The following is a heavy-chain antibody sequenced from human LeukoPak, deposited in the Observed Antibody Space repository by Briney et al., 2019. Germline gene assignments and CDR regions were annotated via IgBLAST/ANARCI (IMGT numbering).Heavy chain of an antibody. J-gene: IGHJ5*02. D-gene: IGHD2-2*01. Sequence: PGGSLRLSCAASGFTFSSYEMHWVRQVPGKGLEWVSYISSSGGLIYYADSVKGRFTIARDNAKNSLYLQMNSLRAEDTAVYYCARDYSCDSRTCLFPPNWYDPWGPGTPVTVSS. V-gene: IGHV3-48*03. CDR3: ARDYSCDSRTCLFPPNWYDP. CDR1: GFTFSSYE. CDR2: ISSSGGLI.